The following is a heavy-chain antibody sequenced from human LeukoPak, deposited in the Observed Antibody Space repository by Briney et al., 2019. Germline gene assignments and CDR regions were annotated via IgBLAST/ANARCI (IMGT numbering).Heavy chain of an antibody. D-gene: IGHD3-10*01. Sequence: PSQTLSLTCTVSGGSISSGGYYWSWIRQHPGKGLEWIGNIYYSGSTYYNPSLKSRVTISVDTSKNQFSLKLSSVTAADTAVYYCARVVGTMVRGVGNWFDPWGQGTLVTVSS. V-gene: IGHV4-31*03. CDR1: GGSISSGGYY. CDR3: ARVVGTMVRGVGNWFDP. J-gene: IGHJ5*02. CDR2: IYYSGST.